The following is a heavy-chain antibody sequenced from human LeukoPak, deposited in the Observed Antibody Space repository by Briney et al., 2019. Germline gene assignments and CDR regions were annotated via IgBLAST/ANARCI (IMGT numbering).Heavy chain of an antibody. CDR1: GDILWNNNVA. V-gene: IGHV6-1*01. D-gene: IGHD3-10*01. CDR2: TYYRPKFNT. Sequence: SQTLSLTCAVSGDILWNNNVAWNWLRQSQSRGLEWLGRTYYRPKFNTDYAVSVKSRIAINSDTSEHQFSLQLNSVTPEDTGFYYCARGSHSSFDYWGQGTLVTVSS. CDR3: ARGSHSSFDY. J-gene: IGHJ4*02.